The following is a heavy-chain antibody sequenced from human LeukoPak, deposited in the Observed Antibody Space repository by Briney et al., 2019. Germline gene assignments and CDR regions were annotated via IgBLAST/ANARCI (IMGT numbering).Heavy chain of an antibody. Sequence: GGSLRLSCAASGFTVSDYSMSWVRQAPGKGLEWVSAISGSGSYTDYADSVKGRFTISKDNPKNTLYMRMNSLRAEDTAIYYCAKRRYDSSGHFDSWGQGTLVTVSS. V-gene: IGHV3-23*01. CDR3: AKRRYDSSGHFDS. CDR1: GFTVSDYS. D-gene: IGHD3-22*01. CDR2: ISGSGSYT. J-gene: IGHJ4*02.